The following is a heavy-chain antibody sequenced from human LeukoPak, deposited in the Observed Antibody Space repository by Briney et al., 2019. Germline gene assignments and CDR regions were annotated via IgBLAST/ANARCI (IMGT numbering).Heavy chain of an antibody. CDR2: IVVGSGNT. V-gene: IGHV1-58*01. Sequence: GTSVKVSCKASGFTFTSSAVQWVRQARGQRLERIGWIVVGSGNTNYAQKFQERVTITRDMSTSTAYMELSSLRSEDTAVYYCAAAPYVDTATHPGNYYMDVWGKGTTVTVSS. CDR1: GFTFTSSA. J-gene: IGHJ6*03. CDR3: AAAPYVDTATHPGNYYMDV. D-gene: IGHD5-18*01.